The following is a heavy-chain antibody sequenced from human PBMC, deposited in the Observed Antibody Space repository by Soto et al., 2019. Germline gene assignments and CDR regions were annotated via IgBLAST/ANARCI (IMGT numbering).Heavy chain of an antibody. CDR2: INHSGST. V-gene: IGHV4-34*01. J-gene: IGHJ4*02. D-gene: IGHD3-22*01. CDR3: ARGRLNYYDSSGYLTYYFDY. Sequence: PSETLSLTCAVYGGSFSGYYWSWIRQPPGKGLEWIGEINHSGSTNYNPSLKSRVTISVDTSKNQFSLKLSSVTAADTAVYYCARGRLNYYDSSGYLTYYFDYWGQGTLVTVSS. CDR1: GGSFSGYY.